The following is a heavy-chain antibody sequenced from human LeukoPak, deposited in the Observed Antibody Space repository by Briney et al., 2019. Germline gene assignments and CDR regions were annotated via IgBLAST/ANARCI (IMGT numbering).Heavy chain of an antibody. CDR2: ITSSGSTI. Sequence: GGSLRLSCAVSVYTFSTCEMKGVRQPPGKGLEWVSYITSSGSTIYYADSVKGRFTISRDNVKNSLYLQMNSLTADDTAIYYCEMIPSGWVHHWGQGTLVTVSS. CDR1: VYTFSTCE. CDR3: EMIPSGWVHH. J-gene: IGHJ5*02. V-gene: IGHV3-48*03. D-gene: IGHD2-8*02.